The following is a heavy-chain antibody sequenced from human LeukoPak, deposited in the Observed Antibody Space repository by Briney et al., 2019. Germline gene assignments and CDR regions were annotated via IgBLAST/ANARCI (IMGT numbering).Heavy chain of an antibody. CDR1: GPSLSSSY. CDR2: IYYSGST. Sequence: SETLSLTCTVSGPSLSSSYWSWVRRPPKGGREWVGYIYYSGSTNYNPSLKSRVTISVDTSKNQFSLKLSSVTAADTAVYYCARGYSSSWYDYYGMDVWGQGTTVTVSS. CDR3: ARGYSSSWYDYYGMDV. J-gene: IGHJ6*02. V-gene: IGHV4-59*01. D-gene: IGHD6-13*01.